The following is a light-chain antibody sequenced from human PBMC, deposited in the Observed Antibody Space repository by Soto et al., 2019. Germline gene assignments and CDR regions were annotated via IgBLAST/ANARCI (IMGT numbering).Light chain of an antibody. Sequence: SVVAQPASLSGAPGQAVTLSCTGTRCDVGSYNLVSWYQQHPGKAPKLMIYEVSKRPSGVSNRFSGSKSGNTASLTISGLQAEDEADYFCCSYAGSFFVFGTGTKVTVL. CDR1: RCDVGSYNL. CDR3: CSYAGSFFV. J-gene: IGLJ1*01. CDR2: EVS. V-gene: IGLV2-23*02.